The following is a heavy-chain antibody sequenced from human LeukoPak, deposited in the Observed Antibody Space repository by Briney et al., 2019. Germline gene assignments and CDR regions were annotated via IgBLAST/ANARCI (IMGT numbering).Heavy chain of an antibody. J-gene: IGHJ4*02. Sequence: GGSLRLSCVVSEFIFSDYYMSWIRQAPGKGLEWVSYISSSGSTTYYADSVEGRFTTSRDNAKNTLYLQMNFLRPDDTAVYYCARDQVGAARFDSWGQGTLVTVSP. CDR3: ARDQVGAARFDS. CDR1: EFIFSDYY. CDR2: ISSSGSTT. D-gene: IGHD2-15*01. V-gene: IGHV3-11*01.